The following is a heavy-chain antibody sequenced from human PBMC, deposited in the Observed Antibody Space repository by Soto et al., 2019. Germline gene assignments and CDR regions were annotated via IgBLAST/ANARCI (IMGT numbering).Heavy chain of an antibody. Sequence: GGSLRLSCAASGFTFSSYGMHWVRQAPGKGLEGVAVISYDGSYKYYADSVKGRFTISRDNSKNTLYLQMNSLRAEDTAVYYCANDAPGGSGVNTIYYYYYGMDVWGQGTTVTVSS. CDR1: GFTFSSYG. CDR2: ISYDGSYK. J-gene: IGHJ6*02. V-gene: IGHV3-30*18. CDR3: ANDAPGGSGVNTIYYYYYGMDV. D-gene: IGHD2-15*01.